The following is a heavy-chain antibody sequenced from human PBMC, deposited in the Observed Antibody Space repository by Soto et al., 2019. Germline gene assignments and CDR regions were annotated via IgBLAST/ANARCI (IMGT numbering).Heavy chain of an antibody. J-gene: IGHJ6*02. CDR1: GGTFSSYA. CDR2: IIPILGTA. V-gene: IGHV1-69*11. Sequence: QVQLVQSGAEVKKPGSSVKVSCKASGGTFSSYAISWVRQAPGQGLEWMGGIIPILGTANYAQKFQGRVTITADESTSTAYMELSSLRSEDTAVYYCARLQQWRTEYYYYYGMDVWGQGTTVTVSS. CDR3: ARLQQWRTEYYYYYGMDV. D-gene: IGHD6-19*01.